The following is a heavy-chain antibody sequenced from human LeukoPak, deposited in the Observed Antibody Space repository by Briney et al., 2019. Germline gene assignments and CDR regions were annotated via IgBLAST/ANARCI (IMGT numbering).Heavy chain of an antibody. Sequence: GGSLRLSCAASGFTVSSNYMSWVRQAPGKGLEWVSVIYSGGSTYYADSVRGRFTISRDKSKNTLYLQMNSLRAEDTAVYYCASHSSSWYIPYYGMDVWGQGTPVTVSS. J-gene: IGHJ6*02. CDR1: GFTVSSNY. D-gene: IGHD6-13*01. CDR2: IYSGGST. V-gene: IGHV3-66*02. CDR3: ASHSSSWYIPYYGMDV.